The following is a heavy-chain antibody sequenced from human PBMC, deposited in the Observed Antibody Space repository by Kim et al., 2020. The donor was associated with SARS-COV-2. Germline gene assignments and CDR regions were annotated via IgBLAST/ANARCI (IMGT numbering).Heavy chain of an antibody. Sequence: YYTPSLKSRVTISVDTSKNQFSLKLSSVTAADTAVYYCARGLVVPPHFDYWGQGTLVTVSS. V-gene: IGHV4-31*02. CDR3: ARGLVVPPHFDY. J-gene: IGHJ4*02. D-gene: IGHD2-2*01.